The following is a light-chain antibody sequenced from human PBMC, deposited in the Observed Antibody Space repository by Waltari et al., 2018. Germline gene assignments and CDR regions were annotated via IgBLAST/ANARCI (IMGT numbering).Light chain of an antibody. J-gene: IGLJ2*01. CDR2: GNT. Sequence: QSVLTQPPSVSGAPGQRVTISCAGSSSNIGAGYDVNWYHQLPGTAPKLLIFGNTIRPSGVPDRFSGSKSGTSASLAITGLQAEDEAYYYCQSYDSGLSGSVFGGGTKVTVL. V-gene: IGLV1-40*01. CDR3: QSYDSGLSGSV. CDR1: SSNIGAGYD.